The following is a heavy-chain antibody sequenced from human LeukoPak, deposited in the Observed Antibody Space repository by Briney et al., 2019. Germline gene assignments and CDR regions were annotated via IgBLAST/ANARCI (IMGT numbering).Heavy chain of an antibody. CDR3: ARAPYIAARPYYFDY. D-gene: IGHD6-6*01. CDR2: ISSSGSTI. V-gene: IGHV3-11*04. CDR1: GFTFSDYY. Sequence: GGSLRLSCAASGFTFSDYYMSWIRQAPGKGLEWVSYISSSGSTIYYADSVKGRFTISRDDAKNSLYLQMNSLRAEDTAVYYCARAPYIAARPYYFDYWGQGTLVTVSS. J-gene: IGHJ4*02.